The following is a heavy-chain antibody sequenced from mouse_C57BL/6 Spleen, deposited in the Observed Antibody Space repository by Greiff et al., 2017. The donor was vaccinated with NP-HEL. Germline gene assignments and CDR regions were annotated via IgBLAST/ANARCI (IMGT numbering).Heavy chain of an antibody. Sequence: QVQLQQPGAELVKPGASVKLSCKASGYTFTSYWMHWVKQRPGRGLEWIGRIDPNRGGTKYNEKFKSKATLTVDKPSSTAYMQLSSLTSEDSAVYYCARSYGSSPSYWYFDVWGTGTTVTVSS. CDR3: ARSYGSSPSYWYFDV. V-gene: IGHV1-72*01. CDR2: IDPNRGGT. J-gene: IGHJ1*03. D-gene: IGHD1-1*01. CDR1: GYTFTSYW.